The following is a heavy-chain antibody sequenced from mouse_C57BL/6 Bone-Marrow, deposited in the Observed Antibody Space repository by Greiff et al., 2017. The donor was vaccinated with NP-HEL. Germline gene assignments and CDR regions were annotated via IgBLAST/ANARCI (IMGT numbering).Heavy chain of an antibody. V-gene: IGHV5-4*01. D-gene: IGHD1-1*01. CDR3: AREKGTVVASPFDY. CDR2: ISDGGSYT. J-gene: IGHJ2*01. Sequence: EVQLVVSGGGLVKPGGSLKLSCAASGFTFSSYAMSWVRQTPEKRLEWVATISDGGSYTYYPDNVKGRFTISRDNAKNNLYLQMSHLKSEDTAMYYCAREKGTVVASPFDYWGQGTTLTVSS. CDR1: GFTFSSYA.